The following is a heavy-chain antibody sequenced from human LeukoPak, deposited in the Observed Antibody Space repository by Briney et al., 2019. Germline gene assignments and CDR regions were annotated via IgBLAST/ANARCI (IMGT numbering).Heavy chain of an antibody. CDR2: INHSGST. CDR3: ARGPRTYFDY. J-gene: IGHJ4*02. V-gene: IGHV4-34*01. Sequence: SETLSLTCAVYGGSFSGYYWSWIRQPPGKGLEWIGEINHSGSTNYNPSLKSRVTISVDTSKNQFSPELSSVTAADTAVYYCARGPRTYFDYWGQGTLVTVSS. CDR1: GGSFSGYY.